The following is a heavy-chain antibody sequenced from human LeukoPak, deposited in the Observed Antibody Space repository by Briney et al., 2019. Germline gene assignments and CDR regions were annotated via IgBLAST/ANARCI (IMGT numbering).Heavy chain of an antibody. CDR2: ISSSSSYT. CDR1: GFTFSDYY. J-gene: IGHJ4*02. Sequence: PGGSLRLSCVASGFTFSDYYMSWIRQAPGKGLEWVSYISSSSSYTNYADSVKGRFTISRDNAKNSLYLQLNSLRAEDTAVYYCARGGYSYGSPFDYWGQGILVTVSS. V-gene: IGHV3-11*06. CDR3: ARGGYSYGSPFDY. D-gene: IGHD5-18*01.